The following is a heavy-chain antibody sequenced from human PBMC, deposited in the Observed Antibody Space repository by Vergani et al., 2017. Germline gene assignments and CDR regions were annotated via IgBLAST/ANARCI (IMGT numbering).Heavy chain of an antibody. CDR3: AKEAMIVGAPAGGFEP. D-gene: IGHD1-26*01. Sequence: EVQLVESGGGLVQPGRSLRLSCAASGFTFDDYAMHWVRQAPGKGLEWVSGISWNSGSIGYADSVKGRFTISRDNAKNSLYLQMNSLRAEDTALYYCAKEAMIVGAPAGGFEPWGQGTLVAVSS. CDR2: ISWNSGSI. CDR1: GFTFDDYA. J-gene: IGHJ5*02. V-gene: IGHV3-9*01.